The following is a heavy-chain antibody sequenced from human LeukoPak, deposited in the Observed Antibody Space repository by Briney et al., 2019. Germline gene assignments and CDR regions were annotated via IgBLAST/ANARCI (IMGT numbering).Heavy chain of an antibody. Sequence: GGSLRLSCAASGFSFSSFGMHWVRQAPGKGLEWVSSIRYDGSRKHYTDSVKGRFTISRDNSKNTLYLQMNSLRDEDTAVYYCVKDYGDFGDSYSYLDHWGQGTLVTVSS. CDR1: GFSFSSFG. CDR2: IRYDGSRK. D-gene: IGHD4-17*01. V-gene: IGHV3-30*02. CDR3: VKDYGDFGDSYSYLDH. J-gene: IGHJ4*02.